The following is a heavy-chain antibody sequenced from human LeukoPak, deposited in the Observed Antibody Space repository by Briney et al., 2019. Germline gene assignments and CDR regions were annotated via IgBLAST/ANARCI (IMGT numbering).Heavy chain of an antibody. V-gene: IGHV4-31*11. CDR1: GGSITQTNY. CDR3: GKVGGNSNS. D-gene: IGHD4-23*01. J-gene: IGHJ5*02. CDR2: IHNSRGT. Sequence: SETLSLTCDVSGGSITQTNYWAWIRQHPGKGLEWIGSIHNSRGTSYNPSLESRLTISVDTSENQFFLKMSYVTAADTAMYYCGKVGGNSNSWGQGTLVTVSS.